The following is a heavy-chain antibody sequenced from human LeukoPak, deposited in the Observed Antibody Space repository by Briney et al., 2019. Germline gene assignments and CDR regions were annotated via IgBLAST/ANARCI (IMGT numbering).Heavy chain of an antibody. CDR3: ARVSMVRGVLDY. Sequence: SETLSLTCTVSGYSISSGYYWGWIRPPPGKGLEWIGSIYYSGSTYYNPSLKSRVTISVDTSKNQFSLKLSSVTAADTAVYYCARVSMVRGVLDYWGQGTLVTVSS. V-gene: IGHV4-38-2*02. J-gene: IGHJ4*02. D-gene: IGHD3-10*01. CDR2: IYYSGST. CDR1: GYSISSGYY.